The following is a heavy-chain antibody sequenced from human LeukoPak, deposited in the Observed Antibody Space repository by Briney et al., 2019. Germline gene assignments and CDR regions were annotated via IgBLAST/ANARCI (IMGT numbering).Heavy chain of an antibody. J-gene: IGHJ6*02. CDR2: ISSSSFYI. Sequence: GGSLRLSCLASGLTFSSYSMNWVRQAPGKGLEWVSSISSSSFYIYYADSVKGRFTISRDNANNSLYLQMNSLRAEDTAVYYCGGPGASDYGMDVWGRGTTVTASS. CDR1: GLTFSSYS. CDR3: GGPGASDYGMDV. V-gene: IGHV3-21*01. D-gene: IGHD3-10*01.